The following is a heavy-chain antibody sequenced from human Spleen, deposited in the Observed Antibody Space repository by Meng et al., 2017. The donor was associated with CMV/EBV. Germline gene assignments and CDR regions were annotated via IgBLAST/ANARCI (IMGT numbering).Heavy chain of an antibody. CDR3: ARDYCSTTSCYVGENGMDV. D-gene: IGHD2-2*01. V-gene: IGHV3-21*01. J-gene: IGHJ6*02. Sequence: GGSLRLSCAASGLTFDDYGMSWVRQGPGKGLEWVSAISSSSKYIYYADSVKGRFTISRDNAKNSLYLQMNSLGAEDTAVYYCARDYCSTTSCYVGENGMDVWGQGTTVTVSS. CDR2: ISSSSKYI. CDR1: GLTFDDYG.